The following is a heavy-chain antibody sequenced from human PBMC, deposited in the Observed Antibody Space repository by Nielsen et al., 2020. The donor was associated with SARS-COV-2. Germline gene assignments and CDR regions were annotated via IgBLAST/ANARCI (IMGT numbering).Heavy chain of an antibody. J-gene: IGHJ4*02. CDR2: ISSSSSYI. CDR1: GFTFSSYS. D-gene: IGHD6-13*01. CDR3: ARAPYSSSLYDY. V-gene: IGHV3-21*01. Sequence: GESLKISCVASGFTFSSYSMNWVRQAPGKGLEWVSSISSSSSYIYYADSVKGRFTISRDNAKNSLYLQMNSLRAEDTAVYYCARAPYSSSLYDYWGQGTLVTVSS.